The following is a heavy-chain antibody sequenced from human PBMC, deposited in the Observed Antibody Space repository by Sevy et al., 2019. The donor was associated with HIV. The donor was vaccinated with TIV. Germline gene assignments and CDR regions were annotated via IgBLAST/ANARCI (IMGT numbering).Heavy chain of an antibody. CDR2: TYYRSKWYN. D-gene: IGHD3-3*01. V-gene: IGHV6-1*01. CDR1: GDSVSSNSAA. CDR3: ARDHLLRFLEWLPAGGYYFDY. J-gene: IGHJ4*02. Sequence: SQTLSLTCAISGDSVSSNSAAWNWIRQSPSRGLEWLGRTYYRSKWYNDYAVSVKSRITINPDTSKNQFSLQLNSVTPEDTAVYYCARDHLLRFLEWLPAGGYYFDYWGQGTLVTVSS.